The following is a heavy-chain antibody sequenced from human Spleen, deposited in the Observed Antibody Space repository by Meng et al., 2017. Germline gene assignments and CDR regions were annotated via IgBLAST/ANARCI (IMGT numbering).Heavy chain of an antibody. CDR1: GGSFSGYY. J-gene: IGHJ4*02. CDR2: INHSGST. CDR3: ARGPTTMAHDFDY. Sequence: QVQLQRWGAGLLKPSETLSLTCAVYGGSFSGYYWSWIRQPPGKGLEWIGEINHSGSTNYNPSLKSRVTISVDTSQNNLSLKLSSVTAADSAVYYCARGPTTMAHDFDYWGQGTLVTVSS. V-gene: IGHV4-34*01. D-gene: IGHD4-11*01.